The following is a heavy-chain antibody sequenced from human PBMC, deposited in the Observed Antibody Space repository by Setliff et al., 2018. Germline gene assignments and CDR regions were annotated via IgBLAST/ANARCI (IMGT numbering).Heavy chain of an antibody. J-gene: IGHJ3*02. CDR3: ARDVFPYHYEGAFDI. D-gene: IGHD3-22*01. Sequence: ASVKVSCKASGYTFNRYGISWVRQAPGQGLEWMGWISAYNGNTNYAQKLQGRVTMTTDTSTSTAYMDMSSLRSEDTAVYYCARDVFPYHYEGAFDIWGQGTMVTVSS. CDR1: GYTFNRYG. CDR2: ISAYNGNT. V-gene: IGHV1-18*01.